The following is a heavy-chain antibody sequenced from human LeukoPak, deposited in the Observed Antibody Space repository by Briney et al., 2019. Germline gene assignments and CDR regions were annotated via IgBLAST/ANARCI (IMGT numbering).Heavy chain of an antibody. V-gene: IGHV4-59*11. CDR1: GGSINSHY. J-gene: IGHJ3*02. Sequence: SETLSLTCTVAGGSINSHYCSWIRQSPGKGLEWIGYIYNSGIINYNPSPKSRVTISVDTSKNQFSLKLSSVTAADTAIYYCATKVRGGFDICGQGTMVTVSS. CDR2: IYNSGII. D-gene: IGHD2-15*01. CDR3: ATKVRGGFDI.